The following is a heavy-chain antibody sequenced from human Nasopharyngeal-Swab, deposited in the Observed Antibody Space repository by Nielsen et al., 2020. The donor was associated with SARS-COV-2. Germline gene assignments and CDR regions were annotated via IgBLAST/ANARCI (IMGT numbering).Heavy chain of an antibody. CDR3: ARLNGIAAAGTGWFDP. D-gene: IGHD6-13*01. V-gene: IGHV4-31*03. CDR2: IYYSGST. Sequence: SETLSLTCTVSGGSISSDGYYWSWIRQHPGKGLEWIGYIYYSGSTYYNPSLKSRVTISVDTSKNQFSLKLSSVTAADTAVYYCARLNGIAAAGTGWFDPWGQGTLVTVSS. J-gene: IGHJ5*02. CDR1: GGSISSDGYY.